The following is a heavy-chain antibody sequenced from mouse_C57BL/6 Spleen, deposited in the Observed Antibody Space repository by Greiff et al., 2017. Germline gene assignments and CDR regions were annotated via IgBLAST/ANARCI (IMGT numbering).Heavy chain of an antibody. CDR3: ARSYYSNSPYFDV. CDR1: GFTFSDYY. J-gene: IGHJ1*03. Sequence: EVMLVESEGGLVQPGSSMKLSCTASGFTFSDYYMAWVRQVPEKGLEWVANINYDGSSTYYLDSLKSRFIISRDNAKNILYLQMSSLKSEDTATYYCARSYYSNSPYFDVWGTGTTVTVAS. V-gene: IGHV5-16*01. CDR2: INYDGSST. D-gene: IGHD2-5*01.